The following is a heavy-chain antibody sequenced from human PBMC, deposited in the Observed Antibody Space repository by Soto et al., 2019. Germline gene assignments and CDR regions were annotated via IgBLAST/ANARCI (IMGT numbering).Heavy chain of an antibody. CDR3: ARDGYYGSGNFDY. V-gene: IGHV4-59*01. D-gene: IGHD3-10*01. CDR2: IYYSGST. CDR1: GGSISSYY. J-gene: IGHJ4*02. Sequence: QVQLQESGPGLVKPSETLSLTCTVSGGSISSYYWSWIRQPPGKGLEWIGYIYYSGSTNYNPSLKSRVTISVDTSKNQFSLKLCSVTAADTAVYYWARDGYYGSGNFDYWGQGTLVTVSS.